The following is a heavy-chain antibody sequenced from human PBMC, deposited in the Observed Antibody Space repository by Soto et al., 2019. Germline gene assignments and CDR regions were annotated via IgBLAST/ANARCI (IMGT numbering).Heavy chain of an antibody. Sequence: QVQLVESGGGVVQPGRSLRLSCAASGFTFSSYAMHWVRQAPGKGLEWVAVIWDDGSNKKHADSVKGRFTISRDNSKNTLYLRRNSLRDEDTAVYFCARDRGLAPFDIGGQGTVVTVSS. J-gene: IGHJ3*02. V-gene: IGHV3-33*01. CDR3: ARDRGLAPFDI. D-gene: IGHD6-19*01. CDR2: IWDDGSNK. CDR1: GFTFSSYA.